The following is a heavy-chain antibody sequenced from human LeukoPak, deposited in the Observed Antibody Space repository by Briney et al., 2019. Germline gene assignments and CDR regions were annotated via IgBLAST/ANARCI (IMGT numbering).Heavy chain of an antibody. CDR2: FDPEDGET. D-gene: IGHD3-10*01. CDR3: ATGWFRPALYGMDV. V-gene: IGHV1-24*01. J-gene: IGHJ6*02. CDR1: GYTLTELS. Sequence: ASVKVSCKVSGYTLTELSMHWVRQAPGKGLEWMGGFDPEDGETIYAQKFQGRVTMTEDTSTDTAYMELSSLRSEDTAVYYCATGWFRPALYGMDVWGQGTTVTVSS.